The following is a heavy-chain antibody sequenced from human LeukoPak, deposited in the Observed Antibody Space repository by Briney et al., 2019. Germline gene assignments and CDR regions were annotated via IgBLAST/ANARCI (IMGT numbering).Heavy chain of an antibody. J-gene: IGHJ4*02. Sequence: SETLSLTCAVSGGSIRSHNWWRWVRQPPGKGLEWIGEIFHSGSTNYNPSLESRVTISMDPSSDQFSLHLTSVTAADTAVYYCARGGGWYFDYWGPGTLVTVS. CDR2: IFHSGST. V-gene: IGHV4-4*02. D-gene: IGHD6-19*01. CDR3: ARGGGWYFDY. CDR1: GGSIRSHNW.